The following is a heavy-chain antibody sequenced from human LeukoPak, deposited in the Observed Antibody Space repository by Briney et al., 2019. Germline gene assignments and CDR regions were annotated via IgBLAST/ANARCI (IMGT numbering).Heavy chain of an antibody. J-gene: IGHJ4*02. CDR1: GGSISSYY. V-gene: IGHV4-59*01. D-gene: IGHD1-1*01. CDR3: ARTTGGYFDY. CDR2: IYYSGST. Sequence: MPSETLSLTCTVSGGSISSYYWSWIRQPPGKGLEWIGYIYYSGSTNYNPSLKSRVTISVDTSKSQFSLKLSSVTAADTAVYYCARTTGGYFDYWGQGTLVTVSS.